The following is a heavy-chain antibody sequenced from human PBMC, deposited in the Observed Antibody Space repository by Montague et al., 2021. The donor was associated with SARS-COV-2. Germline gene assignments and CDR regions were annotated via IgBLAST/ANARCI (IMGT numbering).Heavy chain of an antibody. CDR2: MSSSGSTI. CDR1: GFTVSSNY. Sequence: SLRLSCAASGFTVSSNYMSWVRQAPGKGLEWVSNMSSSGSTIYYADSVKGRFTISRDNAKNSLYLQMNSLRAEDTAVYYCAREGRGEQWLVRAFDIWGQGTMVTVSS. V-gene: IGHV3-11*04. J-gene: IGHJ3*02. D-gene: IGHD6-19*01. CDR3: AREGRGEQWLVRAFDI.